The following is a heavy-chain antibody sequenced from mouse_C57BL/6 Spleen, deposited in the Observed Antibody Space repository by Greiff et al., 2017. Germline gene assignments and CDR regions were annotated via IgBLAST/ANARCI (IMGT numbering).Heavy chain of an antibody. CDR3: TSSTMITTVYYYAMDY. V-gene: IGHV14-1*01. D-gene: IGHD2-4*01. CDR1: GFNIKDYY. J-gene: IGHJ4*01. CDR2: IDPEDGDT. Sequence: VQLKQSGAELVRPGASVKLSCTASGFNIKDYYMHWVKQRPEQGLEWIGRIDPEDGDTEYAPKFQGKATMTADTSSNTAYLQLSSLTSEDTAVYYCTSSTMITTVYYYAMDYWGQGTSVTVSS.